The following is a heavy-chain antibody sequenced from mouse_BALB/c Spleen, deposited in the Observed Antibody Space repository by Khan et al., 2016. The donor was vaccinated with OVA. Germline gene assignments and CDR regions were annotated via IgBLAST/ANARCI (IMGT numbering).Heavy chain of an antibody. J-gene: IGHJ4*01. Sequence: QVQLKESGPGLVAPSQSLSITCTVSGFSLTDYAVSWIRQPPGKGLEWLGVIWVSGSKYYNSVLKPRLSISKDNSKSQAFLKMNSLQTNDTAMYFGARDPPYYSMDYWGQGTTVTVSS. CDR1: GFSLTDYA. CDR2: IWVSGSK. CDR3: ARDPPYYSMDY. V-gene: IGHV2-6-5*01.